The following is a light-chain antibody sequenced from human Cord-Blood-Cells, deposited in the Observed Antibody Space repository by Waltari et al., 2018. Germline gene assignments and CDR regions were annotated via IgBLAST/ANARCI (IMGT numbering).Light chain of an antibody. CDR1: SSDVGSSNL. J-gene: IGLJ2*01. CDR2: EGS. CDR3: CSYAGSSTLV. Sequence: QYALTQPASVSGSPGQSITISCTGTSSDVGSSNLVSWFQQHPGKAPKLMIYEGSKRPSGVSNRFSGSKSGNTASLTISGLQAEDEADYYCCSYAGSSTLVFGGGTKLTVL. V-gene: IGLV2-23*01.